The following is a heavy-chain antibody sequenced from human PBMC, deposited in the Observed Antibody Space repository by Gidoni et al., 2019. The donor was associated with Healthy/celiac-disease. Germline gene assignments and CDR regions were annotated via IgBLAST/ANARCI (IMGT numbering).Heavy chain of an antibody. CDR3: AKDLFIYSGYGMDV. D-gene: IGHD5-12*01. J-gene: IGHJ6*02. Sequence: EVPLLESGGGLVQPGGSLRLSCAASGFTFSSYAMSWVRQAPGKGLEWVSAISGSGGSTYYADSVKGRFTISRDNSKNTLYLQMNSLRAEDTAVYYCAKDLFIYSGYGMDVWGQGTTVTVSS. CDR1: GFTFSSYA. CDR2: ISGSGGST. V-gene: IGHV3-23*01.